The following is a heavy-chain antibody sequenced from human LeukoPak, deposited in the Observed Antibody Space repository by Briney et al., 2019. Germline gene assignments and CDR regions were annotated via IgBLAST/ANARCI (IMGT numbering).Heavy chain of an antibody. CDR1: GFSFSSNS. CDR2: ISGSGGRT. D-gene: IGHD5-24*01. CDR3: AKDLFELRWLQPDY. V-gene: IGHV3-23*01. J-gene: IGHJ4*02. Sequence: TGGSLRLSCGASGFSFSSNSMNWVRQAPGKGLEWVSAISGSGGRTYYADSVKGRFTISRDNSKNTLYLQMNSLRAEDTAVYYCAKDLFELRWLQPDYWGQGTLVTVSS.